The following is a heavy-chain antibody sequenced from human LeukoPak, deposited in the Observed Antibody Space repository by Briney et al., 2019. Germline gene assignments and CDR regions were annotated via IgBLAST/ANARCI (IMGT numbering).Heavy chain of an antibody. V-gene: IGHV4-59*08. CDR1: GGSISSYS. D-gene: IGHD4-17*01. CDR3: ARGLPYGDYAYII. J-gene: IGHJ3*02. CDR2: IYYSGAT. Sequence: SETLSLTCTVSGGSISSYSWSWVRQPPGKGLEWIGYIYYSGATNHNPTLKSRVTMLVDTSENQFSLKLTSVTAADTAVYYCARGLPYGDYAYIIWGQETMVTFSS.